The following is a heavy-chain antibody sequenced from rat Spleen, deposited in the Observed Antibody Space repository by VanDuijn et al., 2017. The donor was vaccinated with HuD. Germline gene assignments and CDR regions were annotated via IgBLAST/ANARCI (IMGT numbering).Heavy chain of an antibody. CDR1: GFTLSDYN. D-gene: IGHD1-9*01. CDR3: ARLGGYNYNFDY. CDR2: IIYDGGRT. J-gene: IGHJ2*01. Sequence: EVQLVESGGGLVQPGRSLKLSCEVSGFTLSDYNMAWVRQAPRKGLEWVATIIYDGGRTYYRDSVKGRFTISRDNAKSTLYLQMDSLRSEDTATYYCARLGGYNYNFDYWGQGVMVTASS. V-gene: IGHV5S10*01.